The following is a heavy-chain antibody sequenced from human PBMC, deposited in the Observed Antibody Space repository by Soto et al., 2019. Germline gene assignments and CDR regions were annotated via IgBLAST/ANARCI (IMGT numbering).Heavy chain of an antibody. CDR2: ISGSSSYI. Sequence: ESGGGLVKPGGSLRLSCAASGFTFSTYSMSWVRQAPGKGLEWVSSISGSSSYIHYADSVKGRFTISRDNAKNSLYLQMNSLRAEDTAVYYCARDTVTGFDYWGQGTLVTVSS. V-gene: IGHV3-21*01. J-gene: IGHJ4*02. CDR1: GFTFSTYS. D-gene: IGHD4-17*01. CDR3: ARDTVTGFDY.